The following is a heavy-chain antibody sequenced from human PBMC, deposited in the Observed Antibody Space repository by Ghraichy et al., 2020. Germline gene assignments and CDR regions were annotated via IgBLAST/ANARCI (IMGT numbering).Heavy chain of an antibody. CDR3: TRAPRHVTVFEVVVSYGSFDS. D-gene: IGHD6-13*01. CDR2: TNHSGIT. J-gene: IGHJ5*01. Sequence: SETLSLTCAVYGGGSFMGYYWSWIRQSPEKGLEWIGETNHSGITKFNPSLSSRVTISVDTSKNQFSLNLRSVTAADTAVYYCTRAPRHVTVFEVVVSYGSFDSWSQGTPVTVSS. CDR1: GGGSFMGYY. V-gene: IGHV4-34*01.